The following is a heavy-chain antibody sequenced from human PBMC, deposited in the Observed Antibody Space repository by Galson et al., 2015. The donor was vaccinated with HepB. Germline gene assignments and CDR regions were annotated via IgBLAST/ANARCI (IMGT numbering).Heavy chain of an antibody. CDR3: ARDGYYYGSGSYYNSRPLDY. CDR2: IKQDGSEK. V-gene: IGHV3-7*01. D-gene: IGHD3-10*01. CDR1: GFTFSSYW. Sequence: SLRLSCAASGFTFSSYWMSWVRQAPGKGLEWVANIKQDGSEKYYVDSVKGRFTISRDNAKNSLYLQMNSLRAEDTAVYYCARDGYYYGSGSYYNSRPLDYWGQGTLVTVSS. J-gene: IGHJ4*02.